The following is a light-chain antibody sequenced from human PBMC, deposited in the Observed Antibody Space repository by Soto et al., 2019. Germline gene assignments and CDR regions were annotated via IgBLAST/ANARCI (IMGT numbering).Light chain of an antibody. CDR3: QQYNNWPLT. Sequence: DILMTQSPATLSVSPGEGATLSCRASQTISSNLAWYQQNPGQVPRLLMYGASTRATGIPARFSGSGSGTEFTLTISSLQSEDFAVYYCQQYNNWPLTFGQGTKVEIK. J-gene: IGKJ1*01. V-gene: IGKV3-15*01. CDR2: GAS. CDR1: QTISSN.